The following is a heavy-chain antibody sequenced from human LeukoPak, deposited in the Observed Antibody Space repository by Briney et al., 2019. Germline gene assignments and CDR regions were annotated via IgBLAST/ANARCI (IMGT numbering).Heavy chain of an antibody. CDR1: GGSFSDYY. D-gene: IGHD6-19*01. Sequence: PSETLSLNCAVYGGSFSDYYWNWIRQPPGKGLEWIGEINHSGSTNYNPSLKSRVTISVDTSKNQFSLKLSSVTAADTAVYYCASQAVAGHPREQFDFWGQGTLVTVSS. J-gene: IGHJ4*02. CDR3: ASQAVAGHPREQFDF. CDR2: INHSGST. V-gene: IGHV4-34*01.